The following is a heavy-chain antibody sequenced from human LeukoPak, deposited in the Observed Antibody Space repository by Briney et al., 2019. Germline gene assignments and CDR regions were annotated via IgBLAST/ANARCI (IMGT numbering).Heavy chain of an antibody. CDR2: IYYSGST. D-gene: IGHD4-23*01. CDR3: ARTRGGVVTRGRNYYYYYMDV. J-gene: IGHJ6*03. Sequence: SETLSLTCTVSDGSITNYYWSWIRQPPGKGLEWIGHIYYSGSTNYNPSLKSRVTISLDTSENQFSLKLSSVTAADTAVYYCARTRGGVVTRGRNYYYYYMDVWGKGTTVTISS. V-gene: IGHV4-59*12. CDR1: DGSITNYY.